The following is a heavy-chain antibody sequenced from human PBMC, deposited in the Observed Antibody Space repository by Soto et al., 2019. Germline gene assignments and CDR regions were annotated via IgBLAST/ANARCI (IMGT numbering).Heavy chain of an antibody. CDR3: ARDLPTMDF. V-gene: IGHV1-18*01. Sequence: KLQGRVTMTTDTSTSTAYMELRSLRSDDTAVYYCARDLPTMDFWGQGTTVTVSS. J-gene: IGHJ6*02.